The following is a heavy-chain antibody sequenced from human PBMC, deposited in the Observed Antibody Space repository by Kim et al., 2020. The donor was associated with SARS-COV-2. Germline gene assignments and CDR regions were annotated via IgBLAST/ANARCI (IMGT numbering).Heavy chain of an antibody. J-gene: IGHJ4*02. V-gene: IGHV4-39*01. D-gene: IGHD3-22*01. CDR3: ARHATMIVVVITPYFDY. Sequence: LRSRVTIAVDTSKNQFSRKLSSVTAADTAVYYCARHATMIVVVITPYFDYWGQGTLVTVSS.